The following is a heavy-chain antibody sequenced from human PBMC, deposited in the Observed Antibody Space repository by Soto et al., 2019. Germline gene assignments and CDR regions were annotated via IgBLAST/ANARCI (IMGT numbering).Heavy chain of an antibody. CDR3: AKDSYPGRAAAGISWFDP. V-gene: IGHV3-23*01. D-gene: IGHD6-13*01. J-gene: IGHJ5*02. CDR1: GFTFSSYA. CDR2: ISGSGGST. Sequence: GGSLRLSCAASGFTFSSYAMSWVRQAPGKGLEWVSAISGSGGSTYYADSVKGRFTISRDNSKNTLYLQMNSLRAEDTAVYYCAKDSYPGRAAAGISWFDPWGQGTLVTVSS.